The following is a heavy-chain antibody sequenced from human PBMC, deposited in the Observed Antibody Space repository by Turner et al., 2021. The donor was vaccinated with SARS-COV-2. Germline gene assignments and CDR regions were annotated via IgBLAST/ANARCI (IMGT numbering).Heavy chain of an antibody. Sequence: QLQLQESGPGMVKPSGTLSLTCPVPNGSISSSSYYWGWIRQPPGKGLEWIGSVAYSGTTYYNPSLTSRVTISVDTSKNQFSLKLSSVTAADTAVYYCARRVRTGNTGYYFDYWGQGTLVTVSS. CDR1: NGSISSSSYY. J-gene: IGHJ4*01. D-gene: IGHD1-7*01. CDR3: ARRVRTGNTGYYFDY. V-gene: IGHV4-39*01. CDR2: VAYSGTT.